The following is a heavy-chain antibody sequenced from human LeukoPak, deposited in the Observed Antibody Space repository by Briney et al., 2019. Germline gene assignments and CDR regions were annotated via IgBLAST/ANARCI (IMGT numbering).Heavy chain of an antibody. CDR1: GFTFDDYA. CDR3: ARDIVHCGGDCYPGRGFDF. CDR2: ISSGSTYM. V-gene: IGHV3-21*01. Sequence: PGRSLRLSCAASGFTFDDYAMNWVRQAPGKGLEWVSYISSGSTYMYYADSLKGRFTISRDNAKSSLYLQMNSLRAEDTAVYYCARDIVHCGGDCYPGRGFDFWGQGALVTVSS. J-gene: IGHJ4*02. D-gene: IGHD2-21*02.